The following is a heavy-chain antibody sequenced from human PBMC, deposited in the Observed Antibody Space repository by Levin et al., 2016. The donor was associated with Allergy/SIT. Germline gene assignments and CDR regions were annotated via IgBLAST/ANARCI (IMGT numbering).Heavy chain of an antibody. CDR3: ARGSMTTPNWFDP. CDR1: GYTFTGYY. CDR2: INPNSGGT. J-gene: IGHJ5*02. V-gene: IGHV1-2*05. D-gene: IGHD1-14*01. Sequence: ASVKVSCKASGYTFTGYYMHWVRQAPGQGLEWMGRINPNSGGTNYAQKFQGRVTMTRDTSISTAYMELSRLRSDDTVVYYCARGSMTTPNWFDPWGQGTLVTVSS.